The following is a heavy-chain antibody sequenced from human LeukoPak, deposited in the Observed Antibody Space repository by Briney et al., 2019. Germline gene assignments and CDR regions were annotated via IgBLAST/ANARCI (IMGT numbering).Heavy chain of an antibody. V-gene: IGHV3-21*01. CDR1: GFTLSNYS. CDR3: ARDPKVPDYYDSTGYYEPIDAFDM. D-gene: IGHD3-22*01. Sequence: GGSLRLSCAASGFTLSNYSMNWVRQAPGKGLEWISCISSGSTHIFYADSVRGRFTISRDNAKRSLYLQMNSLRAEDTAVYFCARDPKVPDYYDSTGYYEPIDAFDMWGQGTMVTVSS. J-gene: IGHJ3*02. CDR2: ISSGSTHI.